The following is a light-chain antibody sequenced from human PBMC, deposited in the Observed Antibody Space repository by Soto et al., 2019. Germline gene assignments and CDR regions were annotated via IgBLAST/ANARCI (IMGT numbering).Light chain of an antibody. CDR3: AAGDDSLSSVVV. V-gene: IGLV1-47*01. CDR1: SSNIGSNY. J-gene: IGLJ2*01. Sequence: QSVLTQPPSASGTPGQRVTISCSGSSSNIGSNYVYWYQQLPGTAPKLLIYRNNQRPSGVPDRFSGSKSGTSASLAISGLRSEEEADYYCAAGDDSLSSVVVFGGGTKLTVL. CDR2: RNN.